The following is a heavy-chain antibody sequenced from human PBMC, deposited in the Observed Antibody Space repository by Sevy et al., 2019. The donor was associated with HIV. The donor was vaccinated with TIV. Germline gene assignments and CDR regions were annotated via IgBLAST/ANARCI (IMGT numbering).Heavy chain of an antibody. CDR2: ISGSGGYT. V-gene: IGHV3-23*01. D-gene: IGHD3-16*02. CDR3: AKGNMMLTFGGIVVNYFDD. CDR1: GFIFSSYV. Sequence: GGSLRLSCAASGFIFSSYVMTWVRQAPGKGLEWVSTISGSGGYTYYAESVKGRFTISRDNSNNILYLQMNSLRAEDTAVYYCAKGNMMLTFGGIVVNYFDDWGQGTLVTVSS. J-gene: IGHJ4*02.